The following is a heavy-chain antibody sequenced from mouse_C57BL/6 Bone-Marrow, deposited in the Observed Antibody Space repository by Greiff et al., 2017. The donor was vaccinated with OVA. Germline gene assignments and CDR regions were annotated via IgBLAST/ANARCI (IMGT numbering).Heavy chain of an antibody. CDR2: IDPSDSYT. Sequence: QVQLQQPGAELVKPGASVKLSCKASGYTFTSYWMQWVKQRPGQGLEWIGEIDPSDSYTNYNQKFKGKATLTVDTSSSTAYVQLSSLTSEDSAVYYCARGSEAYWGQGTLVTVSA. J-gene: IGHJ3*01. V-gene: IGHV1-50*01. CDR1: GYTFTSYW. CDR3: ARGSEAY.